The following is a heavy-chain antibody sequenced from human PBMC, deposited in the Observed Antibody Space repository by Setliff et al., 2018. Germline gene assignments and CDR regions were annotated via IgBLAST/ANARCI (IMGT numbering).Heavy chain of an antibody. J-gene: IGHJ5*02. V-gene: IGHV1-69*13. CDR1: GGTFNTYG. CDR3: ARDTHINYNNPQVVWFDP. CDR2: VIPLFGTT. Sequence: SVKVSCKASGGTFNTYGISWVRLAPGQGLEWMGRVIPLFGTTNYAQKFQDRVAISADESTSTAYMELRSLRSEDTVIYYCARDTHINYNNPQVVWFDPWGQGTQVT. D-gene: IGHD4-4*01.